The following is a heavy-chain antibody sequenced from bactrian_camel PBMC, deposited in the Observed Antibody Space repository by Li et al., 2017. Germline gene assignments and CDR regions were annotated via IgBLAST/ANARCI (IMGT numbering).Heavy chain of an antibody. CDR1: GFTFSAYW. Sequence: HVQLVESGGGLVQPGGSLRLSCTASGFTFSAYWMYWVRQAPGKECELVSSIESDGTTVYSDSAKGRFAISRDSNKKTVFLQMNSLKPEDTATYYCAAGQGVGWCLDVIRVGAEADFDHWGRGTQVTVS. CDR3: AAGQGVGWCLDVIRVGAEADFDH. J-gene: IGHJ6*01. V-gene: IGHV3S1*01. D-gene: IGHD3*01. CDR2: IESDGTT.